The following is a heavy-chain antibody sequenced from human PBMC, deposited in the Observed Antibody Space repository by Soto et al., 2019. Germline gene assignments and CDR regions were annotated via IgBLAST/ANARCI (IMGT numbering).Heavy chain of an antibody. CDR3: ARSINREYAMDV. D-gene: IGHD1-26*01. CDR2: IYYSGST. V-gene: IGHV4-59*01. Sequence: SETLSLTCTVSGGSISSYYWNWIRQPPGKGLEWIGYIYYSGSTNYNPSLKSRVTISVDTSKNQFSLKLSSVTAADTAVYYCARSINREYAMDVWGQGTTVTVSS. CDR1: GGSISSYY. J-gene: IGHJ6*02.